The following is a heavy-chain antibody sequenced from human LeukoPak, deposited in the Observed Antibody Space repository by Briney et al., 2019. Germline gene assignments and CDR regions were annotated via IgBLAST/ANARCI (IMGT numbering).Heavy chain of an antibody. D-gene: IGHD3-10*01. V-gene: IGHV1-69*13. J-gene: IGHJ4*02. CDR1: GGTFSSYA. CDR2: IIPIFGTA. CDR3: ATSMVRGVDTTYYFDY. Sequence: GASVKVSWKASGGTFSSYAISWVRQAPEQGLEWMGGIIPIFGTANYAQKFQGRVTITADESTSTAYMELSSLRSEDTAVYYCATSMVRGVDTTYYFDYWGQGTLVTVSS.